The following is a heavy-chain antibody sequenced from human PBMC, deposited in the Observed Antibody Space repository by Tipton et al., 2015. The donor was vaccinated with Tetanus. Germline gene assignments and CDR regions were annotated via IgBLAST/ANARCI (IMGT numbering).Heavy chain of an antibody. CDR2: INPGNGNV. CDR3: ARDYYGSGSYYFMDH. J-gene: IGHJ4*02. D-gene: IGHD3-10*01. V-gene: IGHV1-3*01. Sequence: QLVQSGPEVKKPGASVKVSCKASGYTFTHYGMHWVRQAPGQRLEWMGWINPGNGNVKYSQKFQGRVTITRDASASTAYMELSSLESEDTAVFYCARDYYGSGSYYFMDHWGQGALVTVSS. CDR1: GYTFTHYG.